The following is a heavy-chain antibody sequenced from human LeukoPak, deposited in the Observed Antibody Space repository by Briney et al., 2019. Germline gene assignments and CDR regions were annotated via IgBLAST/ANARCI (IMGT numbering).Heavy chain of an antibody. CDR2: IKQDGSER. CDR1: GFTFTNHW. CDR3: ARELIYGSKSYYTP. Sequence: GGSLRLSCEASGFTFTNHWMTWVRQTPGKGVEWVANIKQDGSERNYVESVKGRFTISRDNAKNSLYLQMNSLRAEDSAVYYCARELIYGSKSYYTPWGQGTLVTVSS. V-gene: IGHV3-7*04. J-gene: IGHJ5*02. D-gene: IGHD3-10*01.